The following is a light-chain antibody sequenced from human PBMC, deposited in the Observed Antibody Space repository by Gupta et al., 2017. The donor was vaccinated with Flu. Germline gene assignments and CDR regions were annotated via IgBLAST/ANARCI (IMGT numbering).Light chain of an antibody. Sequence: SSELTQPPSVSVSPGQTARITCSGDALPKQYAYWYQQKPGQAPVLVIYKDSERPSGSTERVSGSSSGTTVTLTISGVQAEEEADYYCQSADSSGTDNWVFGGGTKLTVL. V-gene: IGLV3-25*02. J-gene: IGLJ3*02. CDR2: KDS. CDR1: ALPKQY. CDR3: QSADSSGTDNWV.